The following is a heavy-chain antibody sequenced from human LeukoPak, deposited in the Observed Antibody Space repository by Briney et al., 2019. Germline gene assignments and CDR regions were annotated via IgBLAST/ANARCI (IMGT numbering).Heavy chain of an antibody. Sequence: GESLKISCKGSGYSFTSYWIGWVRRMPGKGLEWMGIIYPGDSDTRYSPSFQGQVTISADKSISTAYLQWSSLKASDTAMYYCALTGLDTAMVKGLFDYWGQGTLVTVSS. CDR3: ALTGLDTAMVKGLFDY. V-gene: IGHV5-51*01. CDR2: IYPGDSDT. D-gene: IGHD5-18*01. CDR1: GYSFTSYW. J-gene: IGHJ4*02.